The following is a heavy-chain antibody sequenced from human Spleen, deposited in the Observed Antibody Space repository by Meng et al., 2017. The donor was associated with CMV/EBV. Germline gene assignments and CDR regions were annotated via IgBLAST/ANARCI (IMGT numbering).Heavy chain of an antibody. CDR3: ARILIVVVPAAANGMDV. Sequence: SETLSLTCAAYGGSFSGYYWSWIRQPPGKGLEWIGEINHSGSTNYNPSLKSRVTISVDTSKNQFSLKLSSVTAADTAVYYCARILIVVVPAAANGMDVWGQGTTVTVSS. CDR2: INHSGST. D-gene: IGHD2-2*01. V-gene: IGHV4-34*01. CDR1: GGSFSGYY. J-gene: IGHJ6*02.